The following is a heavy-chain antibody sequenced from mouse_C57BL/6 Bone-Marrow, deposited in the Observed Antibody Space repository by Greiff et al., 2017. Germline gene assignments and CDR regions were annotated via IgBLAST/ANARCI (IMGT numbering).Heavy chain of an antibody. D-gene: IGHD1-1*01. CDR2: IHPNSGST. J-gene: IGHJ2*01. CDR3: ARGYYGSSPFYFDY. CDR1: GYTFTSYW. V-gene: IGHV1-64*01. Sequence: VQLQQPGAELVKPGASVKLSCKASGYTFTSYWMHWVKQRPGQGLEWIGMIHPNSGSTNYNEKFKSKATLTVDKSSSTAYMQLSSLPSEDSAVYYCARGYYGSSPFYFDYWGQGTTLTVSS.